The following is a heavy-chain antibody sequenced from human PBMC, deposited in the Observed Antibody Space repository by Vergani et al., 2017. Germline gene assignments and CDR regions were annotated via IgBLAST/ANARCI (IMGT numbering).Heavy chain of an antibody. CDR1: GFTFDNYA. D-gene: IGHD3-3*01. Sequence: EVQLVESGGGLVQPGRSLRLSCAASGFTFDNYAMHWVRQAPGKGLEWVSGMSWNSGSIGYADSVKGRFTISRDNAKNSLYLPMNSLRAEDTALYYCAKAATVWSGYPNDAFDIWGQGTMVTVSS. CDR2: MSWNSGSI. CDR3: AKAATVWSGYPNDAFDI. J-gene: IGHJ3*02. V-gene: IGHV3-9*01.